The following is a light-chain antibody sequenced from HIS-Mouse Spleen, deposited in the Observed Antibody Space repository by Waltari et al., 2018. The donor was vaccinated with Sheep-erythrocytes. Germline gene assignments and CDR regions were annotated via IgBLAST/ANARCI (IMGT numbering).Light chain of an antibody. CDR1: RSNIGSNT. CDR3: AAWDDSLNGVV. J-gene: IGLJ2*01. Sequence: QSVLTQPPPASGTPGQRVTISCSGRRSNIGSNTVTWYQQLPGTAPKLLIYSNNQRPSGVPDRFSGSKSGTSASLAISGLQSEDEADYYCAAWDDSLNGVVFGGGTKLTVL. V-gene: IGLV1-44*01. CDR2: SNN.